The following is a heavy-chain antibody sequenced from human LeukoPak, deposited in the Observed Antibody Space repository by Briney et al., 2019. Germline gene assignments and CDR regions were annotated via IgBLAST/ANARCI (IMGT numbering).Heavy chain of an antibody. CDR2: IYYSGST. D-gene: IGHD3-9*01. V-gene: IGHV4-59*08. CDR1: GGSISSYY. J-gene: IGHJ4*02. CDR3: ATYYDILTGSHFDY. Sequence: SETLSLTCTVSGGSISSYYWSWIRQPPGKGLEWIGYIYYSGSTNYNPSLKSRVTISVDTSKNQFSLKLSSVTAADTAVYYCATYYDILTGSHFDYWGQGTLVTVSS.